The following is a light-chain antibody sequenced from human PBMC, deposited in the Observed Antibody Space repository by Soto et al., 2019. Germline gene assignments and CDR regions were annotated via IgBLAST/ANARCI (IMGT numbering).Light chain of an antibody. J-gene: IGKJ3*01. V-gene: IGKV1-5*01. CDR1: QSISSW. CDR3: QQYNSNPLT. CDR2: DAS. Sequence: DIQMTQSPSTLSASVGDRVTITCRASQSISSWLAWYQQKPGKAPQLLIYDASSLESGVPSRFSGSGSGTEFTLTISSLQPDDFATYYCQQYNSNPLTFGHGTKVDIK.